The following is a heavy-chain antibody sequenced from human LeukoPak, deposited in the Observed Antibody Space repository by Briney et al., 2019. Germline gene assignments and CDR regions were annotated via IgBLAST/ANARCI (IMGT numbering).Heavy chain of an antibody. J-gene: IGHJ3*02. CDR3: ARDATLTQPFDI. V-gene: IGHV3-53*01. CDR1: GFTVSSNY. D-gene: IGHD4-17*01. Sequence: GGSLRLSCAASGFTVSSNYMSWVRQAPGKGPEWVSIIYSGGNTYYADSVKGRFTIFRDNSKNTLYLQMNSLRVEDTAVYYCARDATLTQPFDIWGQGTMVTVSS. CDR2: IYSGGNT.